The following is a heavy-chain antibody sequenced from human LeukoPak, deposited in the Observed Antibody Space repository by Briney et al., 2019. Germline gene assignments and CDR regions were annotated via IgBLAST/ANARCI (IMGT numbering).Heavy chain of an antibody. Sequence: GGSLRLSCAASGFTFSNYGMHWVRQAPGKGLEWVSYISSSGSTIYYADSVKGRFTISRDDAKNSLYLQMNSLRAEDTAVYYCAELGITMIGGVWGKGTTVTISS. V-gene: IGHV3-48*04. J-gene: IGHJ6*04. CDR1: GFTFSNYG. CDR2: ISSSGSTI. CDR3: AELGITMIGGV. D-gene: IGHD3-10*02.